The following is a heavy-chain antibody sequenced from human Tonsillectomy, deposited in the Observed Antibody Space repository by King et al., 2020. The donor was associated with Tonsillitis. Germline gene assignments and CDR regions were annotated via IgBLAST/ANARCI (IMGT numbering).Heavy chain of an antibody. CDR3: AREYCSSTSCYYFDY. CDR2: FYYTGST. D-gene: IGHD2-2*01. CDR1: GGSMNNNY. V-gene: IGHV4-59*01. Sequence: VQLQESGPGLVKPSETLSLTCTVSGGSMNNNYWSWIRQPPGKGLEWIGFFYYTGSTNYNPSLKSRVTISGDTSKNQFSLKVNSVTAADTAVYYWAREYCSSTSCYYFDYWGQGTLVTVSS. J-gene: IGHJ4*02.